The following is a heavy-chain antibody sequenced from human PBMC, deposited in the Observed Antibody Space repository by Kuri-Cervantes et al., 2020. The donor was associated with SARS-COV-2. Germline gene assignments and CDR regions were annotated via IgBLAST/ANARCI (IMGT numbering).Heavy chain of an antibody. J-gene: IGHJ4*02. CDR2: ISSSSSTI. V-gene: IGHV3-48*01. Sequence: GESLKIPCAASGFTFSSYSMNWVRQAPGKGLEGVSYISSSSSTIYYADSVKGRFTISRDNAKNSLYLQMNSLRAEDTAVYYCARVEGISLDYWGQGTLVTVSS. CDR3: ARVEGISLDY. D-gene: IGHD3-3*01. CDR1: GFTFSSYS.